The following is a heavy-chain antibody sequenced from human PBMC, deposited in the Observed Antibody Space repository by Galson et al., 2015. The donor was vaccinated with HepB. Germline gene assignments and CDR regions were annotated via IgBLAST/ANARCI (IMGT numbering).Heavy chain of an antibody. CDR3: ARPSDYYDSSGYMSDAFDI. V-gene: IGHV1-46*01. D-gene: IGHD3-22*01. J-gene: IGHJ3*02. CDR1: RYTFTRYN. CDR2: INPTGYST. Sequence: SVKVSCTAPRYTFTRYNMHWVRQAPGQGLEWMGVINPTGYSTTYARKFQGRVTMTSDTSTSTVYMELSSLRSEDTAVYYCARPSDYYDSSGYMSDAFDIWGQGTMVTVSS.